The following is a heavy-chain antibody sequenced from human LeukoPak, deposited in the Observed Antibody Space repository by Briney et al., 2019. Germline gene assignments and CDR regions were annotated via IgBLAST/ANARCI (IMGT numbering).Heavy chain of an antibody. CDR1: GYTFTIYG. D-gene: IGHD6-19*01. Sequence: ASVTVSCTASGYTFTIYGISWVRQAPGQGLEWMGWISAYNGNTNYAQKLQGRVTMTTDTSTSTAYMELRSLRSDDTAVYYCARGGGWYREYYYYYGMDVWGQGTTVTVSS. V-gene: IGHV1-18*01. CDR3: ARGGGWYREYYYYYGMDV. J-gene: IGHJ6*02. CDR2: ISAYNGNT.